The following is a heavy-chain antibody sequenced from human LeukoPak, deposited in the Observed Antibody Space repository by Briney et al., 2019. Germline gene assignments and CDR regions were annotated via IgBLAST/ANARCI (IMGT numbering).Heavy chain of an antibody. CDR1: GGSISSHY. Sequence: TSETLSLTCTVSGGSISSHYWSWIRQPPGKGLEWIGYIYYSGSTNYNPSLKSRVTISVDTSKNQFSLKLSSVTAADTAVYYCASIGYSSSYYYFDSWGQGTLVTVSS. V-gene: IGHV4-59*11. D-gene: IGHD6-13*01. J-gene: IGHJ4*02. CDR2: IYYSGST. CDR3: ASIGYSSSYYYFDS.